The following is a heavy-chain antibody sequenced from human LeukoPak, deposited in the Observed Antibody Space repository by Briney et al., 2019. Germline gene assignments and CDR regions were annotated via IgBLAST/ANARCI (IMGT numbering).Heavy chain of an antibody. CDR1: GGSISSGSYY. Sequence: SETLSLTCTVSGGSISSGSYYWSWIRQPAGKGLEWIGRIYTNGSTNYNPSLKSRVTISVDTSKNQFSLKLSSVTAADTAVYYCARARKGSSSWRMANWYFDLWGRGTLVTVSS. J-gene: IGHJ2*01. CDR2: IYTNGST. V-gene: IGHV4-61*02. D-gene: IGHD6-13*01. CDR3: ARARKGSSSWRMANWYFDL.